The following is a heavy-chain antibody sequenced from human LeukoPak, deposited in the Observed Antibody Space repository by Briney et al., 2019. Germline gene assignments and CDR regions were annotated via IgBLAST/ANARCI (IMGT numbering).Heavy chain of an antibody. V-gene: IGHV3-21*01. Sequence: GGSLRLSCAASGFTFSSYSMNWVHQAPGKGLEWVSSISSSSSYIYYADSVKGRFTISRDNAKNSLYLQMNSLRAEDTAVYYCARDPSNDYVWGSYRSYYFDYWGQGTLVTVSS. CDR1: GFTFSSYS. D-gene: IGHD3-16*02. J-gene: IGHJ4*02. CDR2: ISSSSSYI. CDR3: ARDPSNDYVWGSYRSYYFDY.